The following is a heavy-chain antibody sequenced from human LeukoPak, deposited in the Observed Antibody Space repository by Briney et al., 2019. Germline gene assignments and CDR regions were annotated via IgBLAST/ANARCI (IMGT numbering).Heavy chain of an antibody. J-gene: IGHJ2*01. V-gene: IGHV4-39*07. Sequence: SETLSLTCTVSGGSISSGGYYWSWIRQPPGKGLEWIGSIYYSGSTYYNPSLKSRVTISVDTSKNQFSLKLSSVTAAGTAVYYCARAPDFWSGYHWYFDLWGRGTLVTVSS. CDR2: IYYSGST. CDR3: ARAPDFWSGYHWYFDL. CDR1: GGSISSGGYY. D-gene: IGHD3-3*01.